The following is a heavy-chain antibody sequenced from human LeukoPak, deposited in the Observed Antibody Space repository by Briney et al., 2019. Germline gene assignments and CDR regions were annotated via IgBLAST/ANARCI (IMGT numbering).Heavy chain of an antibody. J-gene: IGHJ3*02. D-gene: IGHD2-2*01. V-gene: IGHV3-7*03. CDR2: IKQDGSEK. CDR1: GFTFSSYW. Sequence: PGGSLRLSCAASGFTFSSYWMSWVRQAPGKGLESVANIKQDGSEKYYVDSVKGRFTISRDNAKNSLYLQMNSLRAEDTAVYYCARDFRDCSSTSCYGDAFDIWGQGTMVTVSS. CDR3: ARDFRDCSSTSCYGDAFDI.